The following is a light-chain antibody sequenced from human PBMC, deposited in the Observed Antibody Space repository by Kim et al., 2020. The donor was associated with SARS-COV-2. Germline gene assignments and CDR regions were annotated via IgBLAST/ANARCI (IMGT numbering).Light chain of an antibody. V-gene: IGKV1-9*01. CDR2: AAS. CDR1: QGISSY. Sequence: ATVGDRGTITCRASQGISSYLAWYQQEPGKAPKVLIYAASTLQSGVPSRFSGSGSGTDFTLTISSLQPEDFATYYCEQVNYYPFTFGGGTKVDIK. J-gene: IGKJ4*01. CDR3: EQVNYYPFT.